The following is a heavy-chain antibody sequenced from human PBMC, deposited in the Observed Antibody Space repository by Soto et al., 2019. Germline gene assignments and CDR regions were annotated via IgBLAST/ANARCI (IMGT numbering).Heavy chain of an antibody. J-gene: IGHJ6*02. CDR1: GGSFSGYY. Sequence: PSETLSLTCAVYGGSFSGYYWSWIRQPTGKGLEWIGEINHSGSTNYNPSLKSRVTISVDMSKNQFSLKLSSVTAADTAVYYCARVSTWYYGMDVWGQGTTVTVSS. V-gene: IGHV4-34*01. D-gene: IGHD3-3*02. CDR2: INHSGST. CDR3: ARVSTWYYGMDV.